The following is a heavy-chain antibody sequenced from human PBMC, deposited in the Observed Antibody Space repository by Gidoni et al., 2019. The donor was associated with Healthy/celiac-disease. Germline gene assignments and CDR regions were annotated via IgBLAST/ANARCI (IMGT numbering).Heavy chain of an antibody. CDR2: IRSSSSYI. CDR1: GLPFSSYS. Sequence: EVQLVESGGGLVKPGGSLILSCAASGLPFSSYSMNWVRQAPGKGLEWVSSIRSSSSYIYYADSVKGRFTISRDNAKNSLYLQMNSLRAEDTAVYYCASYDFWSGYYMEIIDYWGQGTLVTVSS. D-gene: IGHD3-3*01. V-gene: IGHV3-21*01. J-gene: IGHJ4*02. CDR3: ASYDFWSGYYMEIIDY.